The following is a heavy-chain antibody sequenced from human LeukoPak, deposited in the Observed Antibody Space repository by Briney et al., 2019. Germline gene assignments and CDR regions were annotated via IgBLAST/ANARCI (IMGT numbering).Heavy chain of an antibody. Sequence: GGSQRLSCAASGFTFSSYGMHWVRQAPGKGLEWVAVIWYDGSNKYYADSVKGRFTISRDNSKNTLYLQMNSLRAEDTAVYYCARDYGSSTSCYDYWGQGTLVTVSS. CDR3: ARDYGSSTSCYDY. CDR1: GFTFSSYG. CDR2: IWYDGSNK. D-gene: IGHD2-2*01. V-gene: IGHV3-33*01. J-gene: IGHJ4*02.